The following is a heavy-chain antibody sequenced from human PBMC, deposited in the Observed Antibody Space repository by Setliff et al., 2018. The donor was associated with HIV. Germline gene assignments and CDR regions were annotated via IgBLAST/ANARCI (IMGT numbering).Heavy chain of an antibody. CDR3: ARVPIVVITNWYFDL. CDR2: ISYRGTT. D-gene: IGHD3-22*01. J-gene: IGHJ2*01. Sequence: SETLSLTCTVSGGSTSSNYWSWIRQPPGKGLEWIGYISYRGTTNYNPSLKSRVTILVDTSKKQFSLNLTSVTAADTAVYYRARVPIVVITNWYFDLWGRGALVTVSS. CDR1: GGSTSSNY. V-gene: IGHV4-59*01.